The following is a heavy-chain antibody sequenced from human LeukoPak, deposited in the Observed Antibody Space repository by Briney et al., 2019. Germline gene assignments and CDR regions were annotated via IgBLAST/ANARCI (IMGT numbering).Heavy chain of an antibody. V-gene: IGHV1-3*01. CDR3: ARDRDPIYCSSTSCYEYYFDY. CDR2: INAGNGNT. J-gene: IGHJ4*02. Sequence: ASVKVSCKASGYTFTSYAMHWVRQAPGQRLEWMGWINAGNGNTKYSQKFQGRVTITRDTSASTAYMELSSLRSEDTAVYYCARDRDPIYCSSTSCYEYYFDYWGQGTLVTVSS. CDR1: GYTFTSYA. D-gene: IGHD2-2*01.